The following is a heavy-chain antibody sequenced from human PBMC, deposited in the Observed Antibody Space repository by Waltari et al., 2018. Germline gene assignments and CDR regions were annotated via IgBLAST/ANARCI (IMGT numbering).Heavy chain of an antibody. J-gene: IGHJ6*02. CDR3: AAEKWERQGGYYYFGMDV. D-gene: IGHD1-26*01. Sequence: QEQLVQSGAEVKRPGASVKVSCKASGDTFTNSDINWVRQASGQGPELVGGAWGRGLEGVGWMNSQRGNVGLDGRCLGRFTMTMDISVNPAYMELTRLTSEDTAVYYCAAEKWERQGGYYYFGMDVWGQGTTVTVSS. CDR1: GDTFTNSD. V-gene: IGHV1-8*01. CDR2: MNSQRGNV.